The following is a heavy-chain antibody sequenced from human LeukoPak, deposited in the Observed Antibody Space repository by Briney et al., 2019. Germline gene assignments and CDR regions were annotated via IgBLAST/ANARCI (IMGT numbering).Heavy chain of an antibody. CDR3: ARGRWAPFDC. CDR2: IKQDGSEK. Sequence: GGSLRLSCAASGFTSSVYWMHCVCAAPGRRLEWVANIKQDGSEKNYVASVKGRFTISRDNAKNPLYLQMNSLRAEDTALYYCARGRWAPFDCWGQGTLVTVSS. CDR1: GFTSSVYW. V-gene: IGHV3-7*01. D-gene: IGHD6-13*01. J-gene: IGHJ4*02.